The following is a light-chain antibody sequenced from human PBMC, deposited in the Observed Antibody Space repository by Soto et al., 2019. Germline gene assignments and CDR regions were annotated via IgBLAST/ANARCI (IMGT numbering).Light chain of an antibody. CDR1: QSVLFSSNNKNY. J-gene: IGKJ2*01. V-gene: IGKV4-1*01. CDR2: CAS. CDR3: QQYYSTPYT. Sequence: DIVMTQSPDSLAVSLGERASINCKSSQSVLFSSNNKNYLAWYQQKPGQPPNLLISCASTRDSGVPERFSGSGYGTEFTLTISSLQAEDVAVYYCQQYYSTPYTFGQGTKLEI.